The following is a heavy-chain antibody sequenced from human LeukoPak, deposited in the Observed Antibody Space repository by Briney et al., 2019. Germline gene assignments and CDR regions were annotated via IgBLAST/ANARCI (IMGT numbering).Heavy chain of an antibody. Sequence: GASLRLSCAASGFTVSSNYMSWVHQAPGKGQEWVSVVYSGGSTYYADSVKGRFTISRHNSENTLYLQMNSLRAEDTAVYYCARGGEYSSSWVRYYFDYWGQGTLVTVSS. CDR3: ARGGEYSSSWVRYYFDY. J-gene: IGHJ4*02. CDR2: VYSGGST. V-gene: IGHV3-53*04. CDR1: GFTVSSNY. D-gene: IGHD6-6*01.